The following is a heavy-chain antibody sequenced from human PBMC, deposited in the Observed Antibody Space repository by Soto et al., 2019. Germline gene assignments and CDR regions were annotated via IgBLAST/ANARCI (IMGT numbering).Heavy chain of an antibody. D-gene: IGHD5-18*01. CDR1: GFTVTGYY. Sequence: PGGSLRLSCATSGFTVTGYYMTWVRQAPGKGLECVSIRYSGGNRHYSDSVKGRFSISRDNSNNTLYLHMNSLKVEDTAVYYCAGRRGHTYGPPDLWGQGTLVTVSS. V-gene: IGHV3-53*01. J-gene: IGHJ1*01. CDR2: RYSGGNR. CDR3: AGRRGHTYGPPDL.